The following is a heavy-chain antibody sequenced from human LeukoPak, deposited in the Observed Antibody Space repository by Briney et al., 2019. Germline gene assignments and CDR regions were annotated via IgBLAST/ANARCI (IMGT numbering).Heavy chain of an antibody. CDR2: ISDSGDYT. Sequence: GGSLTLSCAGCVLIFSRSAMLWVRQAPGQGLEGVSAISDSGDYTSYADSVRGRFTISRDNSRSTLYKQMVSLRTEGTAVYYRAVYYCVKKHSSNGDFSPLDYWGQGTLVTVSS. CDR1: VLIFSRSA. J-gene: IGHJ4*02. D-gene: IGHD3-3*01. CDR3: AVYYCVKKHSSNGDFSPLDY. V-gene: IGHV3-23*01.